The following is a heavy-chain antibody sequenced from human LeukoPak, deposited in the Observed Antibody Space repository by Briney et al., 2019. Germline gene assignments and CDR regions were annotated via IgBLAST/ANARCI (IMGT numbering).Heavy chain of an antibody. D-gene: IGHD4-23*01. J-gene: IGHJ4*02. CDR2: ISSSSSYI. CDR3: SRDTTLLTVIVAY. CDR1: GFTCSSYC. V-gene: IGHV3-21*01. Sequence: GGSLRLSRSVSGFTCSSYCMNRVRQAPGKGLEWVSSISSSSSYIYYADSVKGRFTISRDNAKNSLYLQMNSLRAVDTAVYYYSRDTTLLTVIVAYWGQGTLVTVSS.